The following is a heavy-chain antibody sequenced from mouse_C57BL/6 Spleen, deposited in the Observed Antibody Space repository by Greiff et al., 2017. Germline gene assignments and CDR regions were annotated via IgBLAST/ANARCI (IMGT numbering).Heavy chain of an antibody. D-gene: IGHD3-2*02. V-gene: IGHV1-54*01. CDR3: ARRAQANAMDY. CDR2: IDPGSGGT. J-gene: IGHJ4*01. CDR1: GYAFTNYL. Sequence: VKLQESGAELVRPGTSVKVSCKASGYAFTNYLIEWVKQRPGQGLEWIGVIDPGSGGTNYNEKFKGKATLTADKSSSTAYMQLSSLTSEDSAVYFCARRAQANAMDYWGQGTSVTVSS.